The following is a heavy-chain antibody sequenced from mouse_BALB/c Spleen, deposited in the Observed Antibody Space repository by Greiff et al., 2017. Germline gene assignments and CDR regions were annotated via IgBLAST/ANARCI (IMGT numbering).Heavy chain of an antibody. CDR1: GYTFTSYW. D-gene: IGHD3-3*01. CDR3: ARGGTDTGRFAY. Sequence: QVQLQQSGAELVKPGASVKLSCKTSGYTFTSYWIQWVKQRPGQGLGWIGEIFPGTGTTYYNEKFKGKATLTIDTSSSTAYMQLSSLTSEDSAVYFCARGGTDTGRFAYWGQGTLVTVSA. CDR2: IFPGTGTT. V-gene: IGHV1S132*01. J-gene: IGHJ3*01.